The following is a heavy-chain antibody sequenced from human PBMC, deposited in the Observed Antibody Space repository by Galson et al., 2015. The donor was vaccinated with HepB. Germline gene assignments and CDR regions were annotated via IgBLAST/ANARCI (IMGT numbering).Heavy chain of an antibody. D-gene: IGHD6-19*01. CDR2: IDPSDSYT. CDR1: GYSFTSYW. CDR3: ARPAYSSGWYGHGLEADY. V-gene: IGHV5-10-1*01. J-gene: IGHJ4*02. Sequence: QSGAEVKKPGESLRISCKGSGYSFTSYWISWVRQMPGKGLEWMGRIDPSDSYTNYSPSFQGHVTISADKSISTAYLQWSSLKASDTAMYYCARPAYSSGWYGHGLEADYWGQGTLVTVSS.